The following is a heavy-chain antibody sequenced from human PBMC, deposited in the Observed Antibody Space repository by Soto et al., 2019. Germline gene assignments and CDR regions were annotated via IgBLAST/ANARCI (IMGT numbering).Heavy chain of an antibody. CDR3: ASDLSGRADV. J-gene: IGHJ6*02. D-gene: IGHD3-10*01. Sequence: GGSLRLSCAASGFSFSSYWMHWVRQVPGKGLVWVARMNEDGGTTDYADSVKGRFTISRDNAKNTLYLQMNSLRVEDTAVYYCASDLSGRADVWGQGTTVTVS. CDR1: GFSFSSYW. V-gene: IGHV3-74*01. CDR2: MNEDGGTT.